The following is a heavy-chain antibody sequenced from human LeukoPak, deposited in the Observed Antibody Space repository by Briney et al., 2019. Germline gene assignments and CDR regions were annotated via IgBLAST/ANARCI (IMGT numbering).Heavy chain of an antibody. CDR2: IYTSGST. CDR3: ARDPPGGGSYYFDY. J-gene: IGHJ4*02. D-gene: IGHD3-16*01. Sequence: PSETLSLTCTVSGGSISSGSYYWSWIRQPAGKGLEWIGRIYTSGSTNYNPSLKSRVTISVDTPKNQFSLKLSSVTAADTAVYYCARDPPGGGSYYFDYWGQGTLVTVSS. V-gene: IGHV4-61*02. CDR1: GGSISSGSYY.